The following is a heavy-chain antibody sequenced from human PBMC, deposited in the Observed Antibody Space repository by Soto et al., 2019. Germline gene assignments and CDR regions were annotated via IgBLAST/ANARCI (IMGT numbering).Heavy chain of an antibody. D-gene: IGHD3-10*01. Sequence: QVQLVQSGAEVKKPGSSVKVSCKASGGTFSSHVFNWVRQAPGQGLEWMGGIMRIIGTANYAQKFQGRVTITADESTSTAYMELSSLRSVDTAVYYCARDLEFRDGNISHLDYWGQGTLVTVSS. CDR1: GGTFSSHV. CDR2: IMRIIGTA. J-gene: IGHJ4*02. V-gene: IGHV1-69*01. CDR3: ARDLEFRDGNISHLDY.